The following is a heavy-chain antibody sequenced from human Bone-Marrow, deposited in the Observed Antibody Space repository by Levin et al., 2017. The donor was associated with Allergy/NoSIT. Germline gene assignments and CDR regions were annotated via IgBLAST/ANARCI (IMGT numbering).Heavy chain of an antibody. CDR1: GGSISSYY. D-gene: IGHD5-18*01. J-gene: IGHJ4*02. Sequence: SETLSLTCTVSGGSISSYYWSWIRQPPGKGLEWIGYIYYSGSTNYNPSLKSRVTISVDTSKNQFSLKLSSVTAADTAVYYWAGGVFGYSYGVRTREFDYWGQGTLVTVSS. CDR2: IYYSGST. V-gene: IGHV4-59*01. CDR3: AGGVFGYSYGVRTREFDY.